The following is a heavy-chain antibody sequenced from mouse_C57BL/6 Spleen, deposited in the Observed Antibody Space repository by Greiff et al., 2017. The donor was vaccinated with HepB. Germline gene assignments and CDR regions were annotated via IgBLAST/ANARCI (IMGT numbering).Heavy chain of an antibody. Sequence: VQLQQPGAELVRPGTSVKLSCKASGYTFTSYWMHWVKQRPGQGLEWIGVIDPSDSYTNYNHKFKGKATLTVDTSSSTAYMQLSSLTSEDSAVYYCARRELRGYYAMDYWGQGTSVTVSS. CDR1: GYTFTSYW. D-gene: IGHD1-1*01. V-gene: IGHV1-59*01. CDR3: ARRELRGYYAMDY. J-gene: IGHJ4*01. CDR2: IDPSDSYT.